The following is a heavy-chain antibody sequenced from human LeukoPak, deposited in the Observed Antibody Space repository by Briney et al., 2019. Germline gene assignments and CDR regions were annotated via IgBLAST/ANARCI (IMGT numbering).Heavy chain of an antibody. D-gene: IGHD3-10*01. CDR3: ARDSLIQYGSGSYWGFDY. CDR2: IKTDGSNK. Sequence: GGSLRLSCAASGFIFSNYWMSWVRQAPGKGPEWVGDIKTDGSNKYYVGSVKGRFTISRDNAKNSLYLQMNSLRAEDTAVYYCARDSLIQYGSGSYWGFDYWGQGILVTVSS. CDR1: GFIFSNYW. V-gene: IGHV3-7*03. J-gene: IGHJ4*02.